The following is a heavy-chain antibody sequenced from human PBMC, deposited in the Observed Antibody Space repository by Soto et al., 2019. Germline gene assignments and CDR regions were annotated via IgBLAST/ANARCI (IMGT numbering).Heavy chain of an antibody. D-gene: IGHD2-21*01. V-gene: IGHV1-8*01. CDR1: GYTFSSYD. CDR2: MNPNGGNT. J-gene: IGHJ4*02. CDR3: ARYSPGRRTGAKRDLYYFDY. Sequence: QVQLVQSGAEVKKPGASVKVSCKASGYTFSSYDINWVRQATGQGLEWMGWMNPNGGNTVYSQKFQGRVTMTRNTCKSTAHMELSSLRSEDKAVYYCARYSPGRRTGAKRDLYYFDYWGQGTLVTVSS.